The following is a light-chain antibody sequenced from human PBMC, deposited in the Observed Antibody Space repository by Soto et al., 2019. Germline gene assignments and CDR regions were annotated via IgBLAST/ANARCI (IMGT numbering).Light chain of an antibody. CDR3: QQRSKLFT. CDR2: DAS. CDR1: QSLSNF. J-gene: IGKJ3*01. Sequence: EIVLTRSPATLSLSPGERATLSCRASQSLSNFLAWYQQKPGQAPRLLIYDASNRATGIPVRFSGSGSGTDFALTISSLEPEDVAVYYCQQRSKLFTFGPGTTVEIK. V-gene: IGKV3-11*01.